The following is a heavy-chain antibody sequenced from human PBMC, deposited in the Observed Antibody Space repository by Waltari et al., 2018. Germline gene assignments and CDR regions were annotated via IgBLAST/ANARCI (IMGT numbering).Heavy chain of an antibody. CDR3: ARGGSGSYERVFGY. V-gene: IGHV4-38-2*01. J-gene: IGHJ4*02. Sequence: QVQLQESGPGLVKPSETLSLTCAVSGYSISSGYYWGWIRQPPGKGLEWIGSIYHSGSTSYHPSLKSRATISVDTSKNQFSLKLSSVTAADTAVYYCARGGSGSYERVFGYWGQGTLVTVSS. CDR2: IYHSGST. CDR1: GYSISSGYY. D-gene: IGHD1-26*01.